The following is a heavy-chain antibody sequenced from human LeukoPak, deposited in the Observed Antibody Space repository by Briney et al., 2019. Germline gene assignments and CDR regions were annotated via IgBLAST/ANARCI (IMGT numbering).Heavy chain of an antibody. CDR3: ARESSSWYNIDY. CDR2: MNPNSGNT. CDR1: GYTFTGYD. D-gene: IGHD6-13*01. V-gene: IGHV1-8*01. J-gene: IGHJ4*02. Sequence: ASVKVSCKASGYTFTGYDINWVRQATGQGLEWMGWMNPNSGNTGYAQKFQGRVTMTRNTSISTAYMELSSLRSEDTAVYYCARESSSWYNIDYWGQGTLVTVSS.